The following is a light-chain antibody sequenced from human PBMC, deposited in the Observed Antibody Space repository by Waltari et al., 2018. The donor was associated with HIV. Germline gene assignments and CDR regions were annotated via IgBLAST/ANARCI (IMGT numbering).Light chain of an antibody. CDR2: DVN. CDR1: ASDIGRYNY. Sequence: QSALSQPASVSASPGQSVAISCSGSASDIGRYNYVSWYQQHPDKTPRLILFDVNKRPLGISGRFSGSKSCNTGSLTISTVETDDEADYYCASYTVNSTGVFGSGTKLTVL. V-gene: IGLV2-14*03. J-gene: IGLJ1*01. CDR3: ASYTVNSTGV.